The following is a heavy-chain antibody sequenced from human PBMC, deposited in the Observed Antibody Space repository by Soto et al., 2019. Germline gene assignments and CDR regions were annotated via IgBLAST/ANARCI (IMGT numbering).Heavy chain of an antibody. CDR1: GFTFTSSA. J-gene: IGHJ4*02. CDR3: AEDTGPSYYDFWSGYYVFDY. Sequence: EASVKVSCKASGFTFTSSAVQWVRQARGQRLEWIGWIVVGSGNTNYAQKFQERVTITRDMSTSTAYMELSSLRSEDTAVYYCAEDTGPSYYDFWSGYYVFDYWGQGTLVTVSS. D-gene: IGHD3-3*01. V-gene: IGHV1-58*01. CDR2: IVVGSGNT.